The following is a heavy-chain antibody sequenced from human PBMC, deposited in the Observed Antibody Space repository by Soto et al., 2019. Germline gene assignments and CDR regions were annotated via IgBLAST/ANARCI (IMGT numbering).Heavy chain of an antibody. D-gene: IGHD3-22*01. CDR2: IIPIFGTA. V-gene: IGHV1-69*06. Sequence: QVQLVQSGAEVKKPGSSVKVSCEASGGTFSSYAISWVRQAPGQGLEWMGGIIPIFGTANYAQKFQGRVTITADKSTSTAYMELSSLRSEDTAVYYCARASKYYYDSSGYDNWFDPWGQGTLVTVSS. CDR1: GGTFSSYA. CDR3: ARASKYYYDSSGYDNWFDP. J-gene: IGHJ5*02.